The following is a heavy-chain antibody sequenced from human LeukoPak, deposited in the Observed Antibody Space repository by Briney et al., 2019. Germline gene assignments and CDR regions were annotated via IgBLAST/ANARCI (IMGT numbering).Heavy chain of an antibody. V-gene: IGHV4-59*08. D-gene: IGHD6-19*01. CDR1: GGSISSYY. CDR3: ARYGGSGWVIDN. Sequence: PSETLSLTCTVSGGSISSYYWSWIRRPPGKGLEWIGYIYYSGSTNYNPSLKSRVIISVDTSKKQFSLKLTSVTAADTAVYYCARYGGSGWVIDNWGQGTLVTVSS. CDR2: IYYSGST. J-gene: IGHJ4*02.